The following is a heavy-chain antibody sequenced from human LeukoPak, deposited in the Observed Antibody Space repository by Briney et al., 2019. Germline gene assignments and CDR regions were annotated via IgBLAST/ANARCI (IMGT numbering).Heavy chain of an antibody. V-gene: IGHV3-21*01. Sequence: GGSLRLSCAASGFTFSSYSMNWVRQAPGKGLEWVSSISSGSSYIYYADSMKGRFTISRDNAKNSLYLQMNSLRAEDTAVYYCARDPAPLEWELPRLTLYMDVWGHGTTVTVSS. CDR3: ARDPAPLEWELPRLTLYMDV. CDR1: GFTFSSYS. D-gene: IGHD1-26*01. J-gene: IGHJ6*02. CDR2: ISSGSSYI.